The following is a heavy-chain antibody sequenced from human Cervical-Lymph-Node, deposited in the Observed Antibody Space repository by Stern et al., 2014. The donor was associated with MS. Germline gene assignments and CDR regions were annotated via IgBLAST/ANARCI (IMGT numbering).Heavy chain of an antibody. D-gene: IGHD5-24*01. J-gene: IGHJ4*02. CDR3: ARFPPVPRMAHYLDI. CDR1: GYTFSYYG. CDR2: ISGYKSDK. Sequence: QMQLVQSGGEVKKPGASVKVSCKASGYTFSYYGISWVRQAPGQGLEWMGWISGYKSDKQYAQTVRGRVTMSTDTYTSTPYLEVRSLRSDDTAVYYCARFPPVPRMAHYLDIWGQGTLVTVSS. V-gene: IGHV1-18*01.